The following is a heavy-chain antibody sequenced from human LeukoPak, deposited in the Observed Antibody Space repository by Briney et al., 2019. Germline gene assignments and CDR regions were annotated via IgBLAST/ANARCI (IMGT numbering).Heavy chain of an antibody. D-gene: IGHD5-18*01. Sequence: ASVMVSCKASGYTFTGYYMHWVRQAPGQGLEWMGWINPNSGGTNYAQKFQGRVTMTRDTSISTAYMELSRLRSDDTAVYYCARESRIQLWPDAFDIWGQGTMVTVSS. J-gene: IGHJ3*02. CDR2: INPNSGGT. V-gene: IGHV1-2*02. CDR3: ARESRIQLWPDAFDI. CDR1: GYTFTGYY.